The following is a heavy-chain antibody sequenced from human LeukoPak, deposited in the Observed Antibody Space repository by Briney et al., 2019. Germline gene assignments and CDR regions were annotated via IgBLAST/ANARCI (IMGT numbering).Heavy chain of an antibody. Sequence: GGSLRLSCAASGFTFSSYSMNWVRQAPGKGLEWVSSISSISSYIYYADSVKGRFTISRDNAKNSLYLQMNSLRAEDTAVYYCARDLQYQLPGMDVWGKGTTVTVSS. CDR1: GFTFSSYS. V-gene: IGHV3-21*01. CDR3: ARDLQYQLPGMDV. J-gene: IGHJ6*04. D-gene: IGHD2-2*01. CDR2: ISSISSYI.